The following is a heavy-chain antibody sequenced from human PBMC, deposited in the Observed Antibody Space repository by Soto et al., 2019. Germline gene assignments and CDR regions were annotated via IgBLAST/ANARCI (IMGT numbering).Heavy chain of an antibody. CDR3: ARHGFRSSGSYYSDAFDI. CDR2: IYYSGST. J-gene: IGHJ3*02. Sequence: PSETLSLTCTVSGGSISSYYWSWIRQPPGKGLEWIGYIYYSGSTNYNPSLKSRVTISVDTSKNQFSLKLSSVTAADTAVYYCARHGFRSSGSYYSDAFDIWGQGTMVTVS. D-gene: IGHD1-26*01. CDR1: GGSISSYY. V-gene: IGHV4-59*08.